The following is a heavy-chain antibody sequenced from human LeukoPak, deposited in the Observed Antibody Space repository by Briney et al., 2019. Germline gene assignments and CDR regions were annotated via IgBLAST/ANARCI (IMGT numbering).Heavy chain of an antibody. CDR3: VRVRYSGSWFPVPNFDC. V-gene: IGHV3-66*01. Sequence: GALRLSCAASGVTVSGNYMSWVRQAPGKGLEGVSVIYTSGDTYYADSVKGRFTISRDSSKNTLYLQMNTLRTEDTAVYYCVRVRYSGSWFPVPNFDCWGQGTLVTVSS. J-gene: IGHJ4*02. CDR1: GVTVSGNY. CDR2: IYTSGDT. D-gene: IGHD1-26*01.